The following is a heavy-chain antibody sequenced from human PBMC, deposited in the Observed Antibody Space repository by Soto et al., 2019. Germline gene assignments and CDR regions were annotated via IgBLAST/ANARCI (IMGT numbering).Heavy chain of an antibody. Sequence: PSETLSLTCTVSGGSISSYYWSWIRQPPGKGLEWIGYIYYSGSTNYNPSLKSRVTISVDTSKNQFSLKLSSVTAADTAAYYCARVEVLWFGELSYDAFDIWGQGTMVTVSS. CDR1: GGSISSYY. CDR2: IYYSGST. CDR3: ARVEVLWFGELSYDAFDI. D-gene: IGHD3-10*01. V-gene: IGHV4-59*01. J-gene: IGHJ3*02.